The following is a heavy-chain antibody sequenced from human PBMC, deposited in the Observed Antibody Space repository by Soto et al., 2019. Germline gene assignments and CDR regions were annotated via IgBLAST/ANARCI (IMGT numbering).Heavy chain of an antibody. CDR1: GYTFSSYW. J-gene: IGHJ6*03. D-gene: IGHD3-9*01. CDR2: IYPGDSDT. CDR3: ARLIGLPYYYSMDI. V-gene: IGHV5-51*01. Sequence: PGASLKISCKGSGYTFSSYWIGWVRQMPGKGLEWMGIIYPGDSDTKYSPSFQGQVTISADKSISTTYLQWSRLKSSVTAIYYCARLIGLPYYYSMDIWGHGTTVTVSS.